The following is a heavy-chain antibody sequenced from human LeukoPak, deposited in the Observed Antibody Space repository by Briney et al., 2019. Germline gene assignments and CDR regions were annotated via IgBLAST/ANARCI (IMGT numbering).Heavy chain of an antibody. CDR2: IRYGGSHK. J-gene: IGHJ6*03. Sequence: GGSLRLSCAASGFTFSSSGMHWVRQAPGKGLEWVAFIRYGGSHKYYADSVKGRFTISRDNSKNTLFLQMNSLRAEDTAVYYCAKDNVKVTTIRRVPHYMDVWGKGATVTISS. V-gene: IGHV3-30*02. D-gene: IGHD5-12*01. CDR3: AKDNVKVTTIRRVPHYMDV. CDR1: GFTFSSSG.